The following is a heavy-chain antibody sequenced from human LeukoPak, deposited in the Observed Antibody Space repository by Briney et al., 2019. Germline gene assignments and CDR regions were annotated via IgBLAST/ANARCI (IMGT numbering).Heavy chain of an antibody. V-gene: IGHV4-39*07. CDR1: GGSISSSSYY. CDR2: IYYSGST. D-gene: IGHD1-7*01. J-gene: IGHJ5*02. Sequence: SETLSLTCTVSGGSISSSSYYWGWIRQPPGKGLEWIGSIYYSGSTYYNPSLKSRVTISVDTSKNQFSLKLSSVTAADTAVYYCARVRITGTTCWFDPWGQGTLVTVSS. CDR3: ARVRITGTTCWFDP.